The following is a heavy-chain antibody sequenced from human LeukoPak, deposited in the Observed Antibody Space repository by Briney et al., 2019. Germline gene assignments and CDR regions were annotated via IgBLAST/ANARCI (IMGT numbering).Heavy chain of an antibody. V-gene: IGHV4-59*08. D-gene: IGHD3-9*01. Sequence: SETLSLTCTVSGGSISSYYWSWIRQPPGKGLEWIGYIYYSGSTNYNPSLKSRVTISVDTSKNQFSLKLSSVTAADTAVYYCARLASGYDILTGYYGDWYFDLWGRGTLVTVSS. CDR1: GGSISSYY. J-gene: IGHJ2*01. CDR3: ARLASGYDILTGYYGDWYFDL. CDR2: IYYSGST.